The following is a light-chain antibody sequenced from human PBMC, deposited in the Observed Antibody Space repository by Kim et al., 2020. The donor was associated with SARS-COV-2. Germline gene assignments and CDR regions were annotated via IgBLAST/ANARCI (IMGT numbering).Light chain of an antibody. CDR1: SGDVGGYNY. CDR3: SSYIRGSTNYV. V-gene: IGLV2-14*01. J-gene: IGLJ1*01. Sequence: QSITITCTGTSGDVGGYNYVAWYQQHPGKAPKLVIYEVDNRPSGVSIRFSGSKSGNTASLTISGLQAEDEADYYCSSYIRGSTNYVFGTGTKVTVL. CDR2: EVD.